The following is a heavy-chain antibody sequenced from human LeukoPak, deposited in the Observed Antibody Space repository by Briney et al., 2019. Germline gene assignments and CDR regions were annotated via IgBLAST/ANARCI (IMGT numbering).Heavy chain of an antibody. V-gene: IGHV4-34*01. J-gene: IGHJ4*02. CDR1: GGPFSGYF. D-gene: IGHD3-10*01. CDR3: ARRYYYNLGSFPFDF. CDR2: IHNSGTT. Sequence: PSETLSLTCAISGGPFSGYFWSWIRQSSGKGLEWIGEIHNSGTTNYNPSLNSRVTISEDTSKNQFYLNLSSVTAADTAVYYCARRYYYNLGSFPFDFWGQGTLVTVSS.